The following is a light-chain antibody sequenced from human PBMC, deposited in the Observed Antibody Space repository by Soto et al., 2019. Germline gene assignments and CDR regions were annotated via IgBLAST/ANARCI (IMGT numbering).Light chain of an antibody. CDR2: GNS. Sequence: QSVLTQPPSVSGAPGQRVTISCTGSSSNIGAGYDVHWYQQLPGTAPKLLIYGNSNRPSGVPDRFSGSKSGTSASLAITGLQAEDEDHYYCQSYDSSLSGYVFGTGTKVTVL. CDR3: QSYDSSLSGYV. V-gene: IGLV1-40*01. CDR1: SSNIGAGYD. J-gene: IGLJ1*01.